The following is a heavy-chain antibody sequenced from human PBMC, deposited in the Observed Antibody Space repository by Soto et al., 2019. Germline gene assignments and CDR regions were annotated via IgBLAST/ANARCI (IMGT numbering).Heavy chain of an antibody. J-gene: IGHJ4*02. V-gene: IGHV3-23*01. Sequence: QAGGSLRLSCVASVFTFSAYTMSWVRQAPGKGLEWVSAISYSGGSTYYADSVKGRFTISRDNSKNTLYLQMNSLRAEDTAVYYCAKPVRSGWYYFDYWGQGTMVTVSS. CDR3: AKPVRSGWYYFDY. D-gene: IGHD6-19*01. CDR1: VFTFSAYT. CDR2: ISYSGGST.